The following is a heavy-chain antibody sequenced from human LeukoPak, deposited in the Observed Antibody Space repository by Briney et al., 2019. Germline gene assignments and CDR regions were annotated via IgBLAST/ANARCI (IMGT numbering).Heavy chain of an antibody. CDR1: GGSISSGGYY. D-gene: IGHD6-13*01. V-gene: IGHV4-61*08. J-gene: IGHJ5*02. CDR3: ARLAAAGTGKWFDP. CDR2: IYYSGST. Sequence: SETLSLTCNVSGGSISSGGYYWTWIRQPPGKGLEWIGYIYYSGSTNYNPSLKSRVTISVDTSKNQFSLKLSSVTAADTAVYYCARLAAAGTGKWFDPWGQGTLVTVSS.